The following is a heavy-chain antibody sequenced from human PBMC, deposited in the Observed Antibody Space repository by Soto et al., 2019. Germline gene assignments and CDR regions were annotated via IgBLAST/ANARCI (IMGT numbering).Heavy chain of an antibody. J-gene: IGHJ5*02. D-gene: IGHD2-15*01. Sequence: QLQLQESGPGLVKPSETLSLTCTVSGDSISSSNYYWGWIRQPPGKGLEWIGSIHYSGSTYHNPSHRTPVTIAVDMSKNRFSLTVTSVTAADTAVYYCARRECSGGTCFFGPWGQGTLVTVSS. V-gene: IGHV4-39*02. CDR2: IHYSGST. CDR1: GDSISSSNYY. CDR3: ARRECSGGTCFFGP.